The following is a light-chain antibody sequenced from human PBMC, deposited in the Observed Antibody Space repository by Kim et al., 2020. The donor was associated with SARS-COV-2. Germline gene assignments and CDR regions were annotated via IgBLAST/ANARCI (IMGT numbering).Light chain of an antibody. CDR1: QNIDRSL. Sequence: EIVLTQSPGTLSLFPGEGATLSCRASQNIDRSLLAWYQQKPGQPPRLLIYAASSRATGIADRFSGSGSGTDFTLTISRLEPEDFAVFYCQQYGNLPSTFGGGTKVDIK. J-gene: IGKJ4*01. CDR2: AAS. CDR3: QQYGNLPST. V-gene: IGKV3-20*01.